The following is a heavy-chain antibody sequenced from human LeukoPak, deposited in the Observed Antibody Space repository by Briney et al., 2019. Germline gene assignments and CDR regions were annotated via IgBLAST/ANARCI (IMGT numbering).Heavy chain of an antibody. V-gene: IGHV4-39*01. J-gene: IGHJ4*02. CDR1: GGSISSSSYY. D-gene: IGHD3-10*01. CDR2: IYYSGST. Sequence: PETLSLTCTVSGGSISSSSYYWGWIRQPPGKGLEWIGSIYYSGSTYYNPSLKSRVTISVDTSKNQFSLKLSSVTAADTAVYYCEVHIQYYGSGSYYETSLDYWGQGTLVTVSS. CDR3: EVHIQYYGSGSYYETSLDY.